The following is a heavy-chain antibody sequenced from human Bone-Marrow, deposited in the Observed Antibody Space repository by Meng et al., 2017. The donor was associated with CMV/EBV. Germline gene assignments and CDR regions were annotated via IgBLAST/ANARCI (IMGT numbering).Heavy chain of an antibody. CDR1: GGSVSSGSYY. CDR3: ARGGIAAAFYNWFDP. CDR2: IYYSGST. J-gene: IGHJ5*02. V-gene: IGHV4-61*01. D-gene: IGHD6-13*01. Sequence: GSLRLSCTVSGGSVSSGSYYWSWIRQPPGKGLEWIGYIYYSGSTNYNPSLKSRVTISVDTSKNQFSLKLSSVTAADTAVYYCARGGIAAAFYNWFDPWGQGTRVTVSS.